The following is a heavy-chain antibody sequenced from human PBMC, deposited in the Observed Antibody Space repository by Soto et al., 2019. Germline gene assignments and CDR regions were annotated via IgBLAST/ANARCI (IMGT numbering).Heavy chain of an antibody. D-gene: IGHD3-10*01. CDR1: GYSFTSYW. J-gene: IGHJ4*02. V-gene: IGHV5-51*01. CDR3: ARQPAYYYGSGSYGFDY. Sequence: GESLKISCKGSGYSFTSYWIGWVRQMPGKGLEWMGIIYPGDSDTRYSPSFQGQVTISADKSISTAYLQWSSLKASDTAMYYCARQPAYYYGSGSYGFDYWGQGTLVTVSS. CDR2: IYPGDSDT.